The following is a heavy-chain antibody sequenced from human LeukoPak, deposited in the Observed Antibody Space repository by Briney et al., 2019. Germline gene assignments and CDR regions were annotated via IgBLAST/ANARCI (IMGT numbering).Heavy chain of an antibody. CDR3: ASEAGYCSSTSCEEDYYYFYMDV. CDR2: ITGRSTYI. V-gene: IGHV3-21*01. D-gene: IGHD2-2*03. Sequence: GGSLRLSCAASGFTFSTYTINWGRQAPGKGLEWVSSITGRSTYIFYADSVKGRFTVSRDNAKNSLFLQMNSLRAEDTAVYYCASEAGYCSSTSCEEDYYYFYMDVWGKGPTVPVSS. J-gene: IGHJ6*03. CDR1: GFTFSTYT.